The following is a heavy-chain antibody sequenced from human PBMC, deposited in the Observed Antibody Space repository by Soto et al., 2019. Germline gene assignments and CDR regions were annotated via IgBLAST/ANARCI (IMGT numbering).Heavy chain of an antibody. CDR3: ARDQCGGDCYSIYYYYGMDV. V-gene: IGHV1-69*01. D-gene: IGHD2-21*02. Sequence: QVQLVQSGAEVKKPGSSVKVSCKASGGTFSSYAISWVRQAPGQGLAWMGGIIPIFGTANYAQKFQGRVTITADESTSTAYMELSSLRSEDTAVYYCARDQCGGDCYSIYYYYGMDVWGQGTTVTVSS. J-gene: IGHJ6*02. CDR2: IIPIFGTA. CDR1: GGTFSSYA.